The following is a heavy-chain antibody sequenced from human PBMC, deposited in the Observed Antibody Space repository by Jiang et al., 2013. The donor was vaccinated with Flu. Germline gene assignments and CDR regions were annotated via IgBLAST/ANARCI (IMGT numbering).Heavy chain of an antibody. CDR2: FYYGGKT. CDR3: ARDAVPVSGSYGWVTED. CDR1: GGSVSSGSYY. Sequence: GPGLVKPSETLSLTCTVSGGSVSSGSYYWNWIRQPPGKGLEWIGYFYYGGKTNYNPSLKSRVTISVDTSKNQLSLKVNSVTAADTAVYYCARDAVPVSGSYGWVTEDWGQGTLVIVSS. J-gene: IGHJ4*02. D-gene: IGHD3-16*02. V-gene: IGHV4-61*01.